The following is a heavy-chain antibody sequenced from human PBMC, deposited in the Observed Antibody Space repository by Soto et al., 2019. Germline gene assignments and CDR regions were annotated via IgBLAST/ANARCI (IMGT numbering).Heavy chain of an antibody. V-gene: IGHV3-9*01. CDR1: GFTFDDYA. CDR3: AKDSDSSRVGYFQH. J-gene: IGHJ1*01. Sequence: EVQLVESGGGLVQPGRSLRLSCAASGFTFDDYAMHWVRQAPGKGLVWVSGISWNSGSVGYPDSVKGRFTISRDNAKNSLYLQVNSLRAEDTALYYCAKDSDSSRVGYFQHWGQGTLVTVSS. CDR2: ISWNSGSV. D-gene: IGHD6-13*01.